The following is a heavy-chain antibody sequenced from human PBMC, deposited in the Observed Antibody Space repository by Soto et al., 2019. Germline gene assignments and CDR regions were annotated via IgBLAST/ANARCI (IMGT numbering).Heavy chain of an antibody. V-gene: IGHV4-59*11. Sequence: QVQLQESGPGLVKPSETLSLTCSVSGGSISGHYWTWIRQSPGKGLEWIGYIFYSGSTNYNPSLKSQVTITVDTSKNQFSLMMSSVTAADTAVYYCARVGSSGWSPDYWGRGTLVTVSS. CDR1: GGSISGHY. CDR2: IFYSGST. D-gene: IGHD6-19*01. J-gene: IGHJ4*02. CDR3: ARVGSSGWSPDY.